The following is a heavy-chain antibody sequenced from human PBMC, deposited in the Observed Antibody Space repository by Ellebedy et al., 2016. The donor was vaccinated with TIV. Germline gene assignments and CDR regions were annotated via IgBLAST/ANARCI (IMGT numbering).Heavy chain of an antibody. CDR2: NSYSGIT. V-gene: IGHV4-59*01. D-gene: IGHD6-19*01. J-gene: IGHJ4*02. CDR1: GASITSNY. CDR3: ARGVYTSGWYDY. Sequence: MPSETLSLTCTVPGASITSNYWTWIRQPPGKGLEWIGYNSYSGITNHSPSLRGRVTISVDTFKNHFSLNLKFMTAADTGIYYCARGVYTSGWYDYWGQGFPVTVSS.